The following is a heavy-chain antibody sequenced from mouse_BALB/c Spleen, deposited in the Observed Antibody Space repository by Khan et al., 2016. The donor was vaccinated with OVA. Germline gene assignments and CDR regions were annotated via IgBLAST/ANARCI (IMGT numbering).Heavy chain of an antibody. CDR1: GYTFTNYW. Sequence: QVQLQQSGAELVRPGTSVKMSCKAAGYTFTNYWIGWVKQRPGHGLEWIGDTYPGGGYTNYNEKFKGKATLTADTSSSTAYMQLSGLTSEDSAFYYCTIRGAARATWDSFDYWGQGTTLTVSS. D-gene: IGHD3-1*01. J-gene: IGHJ2*01. CDR2: TYPGGGYT. V-gene: IGHV1-63*02. CDR3: TIRGAARATWDSFDY.